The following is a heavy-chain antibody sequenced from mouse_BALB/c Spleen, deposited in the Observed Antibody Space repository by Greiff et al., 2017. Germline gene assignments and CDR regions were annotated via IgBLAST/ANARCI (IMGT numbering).Heavy chain of an antibody. Sequence: EVKLQESGGGLVKPGGSLKLSCAASGFTFSDYYMYWVRQTPEKRLEWVATISDGGSYTYYPDSVKGRFTISRDNAKNNLYLQMSSLKSEDTAMYYCASLSTMITTYYFDYWGQGTTLTVSS. D-gene: IGHD2-4*01. V-gene: IGHV5-4*02. CDR2: ISDGGSYT. CDR1: GFTFSDYY. CDR3: ASLSTMITTYYFDY. J-gene: IGHJ2*01.